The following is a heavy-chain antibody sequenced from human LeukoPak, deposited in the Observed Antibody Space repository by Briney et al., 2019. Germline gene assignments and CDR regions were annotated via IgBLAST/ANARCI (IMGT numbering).Heavy chain of an antibody. Sequence: SETLSLTCAVYGGSFSGYYWSWIRQPPGKGLEWIGEINHSGSTNYNPSLKSRVTISVDTSKNQFSLKLSSVTAADTAVYYCARGHKYSSSWYEMGYYYYYYGMDVWGQGTTVTVSS. V-gene: IGHV4-34*01. D-gene: IGHD6-13*01. CDR1: GGSFSGYY. J-gene: IGHJ6*02. CDR3: ARGHKYSSSWYEMGYYYYYYGMDV. CDR2: INHSGST.